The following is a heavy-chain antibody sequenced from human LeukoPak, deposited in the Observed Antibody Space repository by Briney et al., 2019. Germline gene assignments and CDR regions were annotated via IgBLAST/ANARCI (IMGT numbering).Heavy chain of an antibody. CDR1: GGSISSSSYY. V-gene: IGHV4-61*02. CDR3: ARAIAYCGGDCWAFSY. J-gene: IGHJ4*02. Sequence: SETLSLTCTVSGGSISSSSYYWSWIRQPAGKGLEWIRRIYTSGSTNYNPSLKSRVTISVDTSKNQFSLKLSSVTAADTAVYYCARAIAYCGGDCWAFSYWGQGTLVTVSS. CDR2: IYTSGST. D-gene: IGHD2-21*01.